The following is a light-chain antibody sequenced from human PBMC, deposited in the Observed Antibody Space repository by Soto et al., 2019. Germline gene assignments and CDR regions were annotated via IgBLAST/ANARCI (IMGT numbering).Light chain of an antibody. Sequence: AIQLTQYPSSLSASVGDRVTITCRASHVISSALAWFQQKPGKPPKLLIYSASSLESGVPSRVSGSGSGTEFSLTFSSLQPEDFATDFCHQFNSYPHTFGQGTRLEIK. CDR3: HQFNSYPHT. CDR2: SAS. CDR1: HVISSA. J-gene: IGKJ5*01. V-gene: IGKV1-13*02.